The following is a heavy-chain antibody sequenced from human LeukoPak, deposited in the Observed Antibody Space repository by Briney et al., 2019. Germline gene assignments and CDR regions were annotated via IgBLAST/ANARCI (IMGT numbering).Heavy chain of an antibody. Sequence: ASETLSLTCTVSGASISSGDYYWSWLRQPPGKGLEGIGYIYNSGSTFYNPSLKSRLTISVDTSKKQFSLKLSSVAAADTAVYYCARAKGPGAHYNWFDPWGQGTLVTVSS. CDR1: GASISSGDYY. CDR3: ARAKGPGAHYNWFDP. V-gene: IGHV4-30-4*01. J-gene: IGHJ5*02. CDR2: IYNSGST. D-gene: IGHD2-2*01.